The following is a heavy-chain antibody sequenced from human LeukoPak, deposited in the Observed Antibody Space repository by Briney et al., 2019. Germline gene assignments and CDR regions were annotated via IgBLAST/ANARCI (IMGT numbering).Heavy chain of an antibody. CDR3: AKWGYFDWLFDYYYYYYMDV. Sequence: GGSLRLSCAASGFTFSSYGMSWVRQAPGKGLEWVSAISGSGGSTYYADSVKGRFTISRDNSKNRLYLQMNSLRAEDTAVYYCAKWGYFDWLFDYYYYYYMDVWGKGTTVTISS. CDR1: GFTFSSYG. V-gene: IGHV3-23*01. D-gene: IGHD3-9*01. J-gene: IGHJ6*03. CDR2: ISGSGGST.